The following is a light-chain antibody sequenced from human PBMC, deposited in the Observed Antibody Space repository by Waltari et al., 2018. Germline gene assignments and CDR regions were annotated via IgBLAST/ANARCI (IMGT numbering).Light chain of an antibody. CDR1: SSNIGAGYV. CDR3: QSYDSSLSGV. V-gene: IGLV1-40*01. Sequence: QSVLTQPPSVSAAPGQRVTISCTGSSSNIGAGYVVPWYQQLPGTAPKLLLYGNSNRPSGVPDRFSGSKSGTSASLAITGLQAEDEADYYCQSYDSSLSGVFGGGTKLTVL. CDR2: GNS. J-gene: IGLJ2*01.